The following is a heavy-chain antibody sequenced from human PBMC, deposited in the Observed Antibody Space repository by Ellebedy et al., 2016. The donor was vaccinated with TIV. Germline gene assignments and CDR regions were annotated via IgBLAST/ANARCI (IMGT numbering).Heavy chain of an antibody. V-gene: IGHV4-59*08. Sequence: MPGGSLRLSCTVSGGSMRSKYWSWIRQRTGKGLGRIGYIYYSGSTNYNPSLRSRVTISVDTSKNQFSLRLTSVTAADTAVYYCAKRKGIQFEYAMDVWGQGTTVTVSS. CDR2: IYYSGST. D-gene: IGHD5-18*01. CDR3: AKRKGIQFEYAMDV. CDR1: GGSMRSKY. J-gene: IGHJ6*02.